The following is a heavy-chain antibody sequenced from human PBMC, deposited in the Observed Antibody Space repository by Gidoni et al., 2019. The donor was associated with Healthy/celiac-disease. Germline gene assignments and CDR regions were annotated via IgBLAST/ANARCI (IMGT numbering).Heavy chain of an antibody. D-gene: IGHD6-19*01. CDR3: ARVGIAVAGTEDAFDI. J-gene: IGHJ3*02. CDR2: ISYDGSNK. CDR1: GFTFSRFA. Sequence: QVQLVESGGGVVQPGRSLRLSCAASGFTFSRFAMHWVRQAPGKGLEWVAVISYDGSNKSYADSGKGRFTISRDNSKNTLYLKMNSLRAEDTAVYYCARVGIAVAGTEDAFDIWGQGTMVTVSS. V-gene: IGHV3-30-3*01.